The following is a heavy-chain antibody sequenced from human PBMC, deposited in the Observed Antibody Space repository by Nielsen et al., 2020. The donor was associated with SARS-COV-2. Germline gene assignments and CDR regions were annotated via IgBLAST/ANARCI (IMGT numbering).Heavy chain of an antibody. D-gene: IGHD3-3*01. Sequence: GGSLRLSCAASGFIFTSHAMHWVRQAPGKGLEWVAVIWYDGSNKYYADSVKGRFTISRDNAKNSLYLQMNSLRAEDTAVYYCVRDSSVVIWSGYPVDWGQGTLVTVSS. CDR1: GFIFTSHA. CDR3: VRDSSVVIWSGYPVD. V-gene: IGHV3-33*08. J-gene: IGHJ4*02. CDR2: IWYDGSNK.